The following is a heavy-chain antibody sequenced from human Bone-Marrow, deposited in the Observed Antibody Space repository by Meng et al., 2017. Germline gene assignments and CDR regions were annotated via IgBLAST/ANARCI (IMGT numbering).Heavy chain of an antibody. Sequence: GESLKISCAASGFTFSSYVMNWVRQAPGKGLEWVSYISSSGSTIYYADSVKGRFTISRDNAKNSLYLQMNSLRAEDTAVYYCAYLAVAGHYYGMDVWGQGTTVTVSS. CDR2: ISSSGSTI. J-gene: IGHJ6*02. V-gene: IGHV3-48*03. D-gene: IGHD6-19*01. CDR3: AYLAVAGHYYGMDV. CDR1: GFTFSSYV.